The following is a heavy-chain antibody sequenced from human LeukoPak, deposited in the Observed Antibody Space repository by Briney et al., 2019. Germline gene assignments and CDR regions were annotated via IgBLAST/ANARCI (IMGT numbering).Heavy chain of an antibody. Sequence: GASVKVSCKASGYTFTSYGISWVRQAPGQGLECMGWISAYNGNTNYAQKLQGRVTMTTDTSTSTAYMELRSLRSDDTAVYYCARDQWGYYDSSGHGYWGQGTLVTVSS. CDR3: ARDQWGYYDSSGHGY. CDR2: ISAYNGNT. J-gene: IGHJ4*02. CDR1: GYTFTSYG. V-gene: IGHV1-18*01. D-gene: IGHD3-22*01.